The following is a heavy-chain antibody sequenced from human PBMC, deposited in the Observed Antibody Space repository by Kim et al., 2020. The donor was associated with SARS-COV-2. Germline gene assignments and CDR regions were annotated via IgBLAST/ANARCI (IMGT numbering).Heavy chain of an antibody. V-gene: IGHV4-4*02. CDR1: GGSIISSNW. CDR3: ARETRSDSSSWSAFDY. J-gene: IGHJ4*02. Sequence: SETLSLTCAVSGGSIISSNWWSWVRQPPGKGLEWIGEIYHSGSTNYNPSLKSRVTISVDKSKNQFSLKLSSVTAADTAVYYCARETRSDSSSWSAFDYWGQGTLVTVSS. D-gene: IGHD6-13*01. CDR2: IYHSGST.